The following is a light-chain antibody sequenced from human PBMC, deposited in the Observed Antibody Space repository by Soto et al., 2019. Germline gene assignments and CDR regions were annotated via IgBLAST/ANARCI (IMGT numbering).Light chain of an antibody. CDR3: CSYAGSSYV. J-gene: IGLJ1*01. CDR1: SSDVGGYNY. V-gene: IGLV2-11*01. Sequence: QSFLTQPRSVSGSAGQSVTISCTGTSSDVGGYNYVSWYQQHPGKAPKLMIYDVSKRPSGVPDRFSGSKSGNTASLTISGLQAEDEADYYCCSYAGSSYVFGTGTKVTVL. CDR2: DVS.